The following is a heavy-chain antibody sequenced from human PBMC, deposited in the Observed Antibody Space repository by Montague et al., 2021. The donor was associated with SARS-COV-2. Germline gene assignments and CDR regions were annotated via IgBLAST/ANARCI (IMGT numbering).Heavy chain of an antibody. D-gene: IGHD3-22*01. J-gene: IGHJ4*02. Sequence: SETLSLTCAVYGGSFSGYDWSWIRQSPGKGLEWIGEINHSGSTNYNPSLKRRVTTSLDTSKNQFSLKLSSVTAADTAFYHCARGRVSLSMVVVVFTGAPYYSGYWAQGTLVTVSS. V-gene: IGHV4-34*01. CDR2: INHSGST. CDR3: ARGRVSLSMVVVVFTGAPYYSGY. CDR1: GGSFSGYD.